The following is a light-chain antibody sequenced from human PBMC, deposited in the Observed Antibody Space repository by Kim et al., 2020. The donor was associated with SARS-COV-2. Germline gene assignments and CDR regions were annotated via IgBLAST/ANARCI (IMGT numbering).Light chain of an antibody. J-gene: IGLJ2*01. CDR1: SSDVGGYNY. CDR3: SSYTSSSTVV. CDR2: SVS. Sequence: GQSITISCTGTSSDVGGYNYVSWYQQLPGKAPKLMIYSVSHRPSGVSNRFSGSKSGNTASLTISGLQAEDEADYYCSSYTSSSTVVFGGGTKVTVL. V-gene: IGLV2-14*03.